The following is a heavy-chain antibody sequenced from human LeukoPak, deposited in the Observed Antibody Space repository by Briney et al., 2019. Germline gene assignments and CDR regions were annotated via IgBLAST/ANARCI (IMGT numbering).Heavy chain of an antibody. Sequence: SVKVSCKASGGTFSSYAISWVRQAPGQGLEWMGGIIPIFGTANYAQKFQGRVTITADKSTSTAYMELSSLRSEDTAVYYCASSMVRGVITSDYWGQGTLVTVSS. J-gene: IGHJ4*02. D-gene: IGHD3-10*01. CDR3: ASSMVRGVITSDY. CDR2: IIPIFGTA. CDR1: GGTFSSYA. V-gene: IGHV1-69*06.